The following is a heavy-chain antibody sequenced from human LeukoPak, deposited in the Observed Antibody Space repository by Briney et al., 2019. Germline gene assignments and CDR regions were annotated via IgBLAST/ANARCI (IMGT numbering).Heavy chain of an antibody. CDR2: ISSGGGTT. V-gene: IGHV3-23*01. CDR1: GFTFSNYA. J-gene: IGHJ4*02. D-gene: IGHD1-14*01. Sequence: PGGSLRLSCVASGFTFSNYAMSWVRQAPGKGLEWVSGISSGGGTTYYADSVKGRLTIPRDNSKNTVYVQMNSLRAEDTAVYYCAKGIRPEGWGQGTLVTVSS. CDR3: AKGIRPEG.